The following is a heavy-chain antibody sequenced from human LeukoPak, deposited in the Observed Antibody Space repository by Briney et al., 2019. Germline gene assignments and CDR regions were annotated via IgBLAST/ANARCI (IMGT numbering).Heavy chain of an antibody. CDR2: ITWDSDRI. CDR3: AKSGGEFVEMATIYYFDS. Sequence: GRSLRLSCAASGFNFDDHAMHWVRQAPGKGLEWVSGITWDSDRIGYADSVKGRFTISRDNAKNSLYLQMNSLRAEDTALYYCAKSGGEFVEMATIYYFDSWGQGTLVTVSS. CDR1: GFNFDDHA. V-gene: IGHV3-9*01. J-gene: IGHJ4*02. D-gene: IGHD5-24*01.